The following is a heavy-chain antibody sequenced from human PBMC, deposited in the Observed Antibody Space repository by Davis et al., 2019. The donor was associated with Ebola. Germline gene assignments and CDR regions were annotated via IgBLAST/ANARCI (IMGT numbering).Heavy chain of an antibody. CDR2: ISGSGGST. Sequence: GESLKISCTDSVITFSSYAMTWVRQAPGKGLEWVSAISGSGGSTYYADSVKGRFTISRDNSKNTLNLQMNSLRAEDTAVYYCAKDLGGGYDHSYYKYYGMDVWGKETTVTVSS. D-gene: IGHD5-12*01. CDR1: VITFSSYA. V-gene: IGHV3-23*01. CDR3: AKDLGGGYDHSYYKYYGMDV. J-gene: IGHJ6*04.